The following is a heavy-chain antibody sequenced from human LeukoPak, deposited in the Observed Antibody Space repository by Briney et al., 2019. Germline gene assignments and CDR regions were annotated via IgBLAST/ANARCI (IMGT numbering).Heavy chain of an antibody. V-gene: IGHV3-23*01. CDR3: AQAPLGASSGYYYEVENWFDP. CDR1: GFTFRSYT. CDR2: ISGSGGST. J-gene: IGHJ5*02. Sequence: PGGSLRLSCVASGFTFRSYTMNWVRQAPGKGLEWVSAISGSGGSTYYADSVKGRFTISRDNSKNTLYLQMNSLRAEDTAVYYCAQAPLGASSGYYYEVENWFDPWGQGTLVTVSS. D-gene: IGHD3-22*01.